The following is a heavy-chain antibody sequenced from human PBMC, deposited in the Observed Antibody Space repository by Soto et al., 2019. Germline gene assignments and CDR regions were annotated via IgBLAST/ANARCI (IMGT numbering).Heavy chain of an antibody. CDR1: GFSFTTAGVA. V-gene: IGHV2-5*01. CDR2: IYYNDDR. J-gene: IGHJ4*02. Sequence: ESGPTQVNPRKPLTLTCPFSGFSFTTAGVAVGWIRQTPGGALEWLTLIYYNDDRRFSPSLKTRLTITGDTSKNQVVLSLTNVDPGDTATYFCAHSDGGYEIIYFDFWGQGIPVTVSS. D-gene: IGHD5-12*01. CDR3: AHSDGGYEIIYFDF.